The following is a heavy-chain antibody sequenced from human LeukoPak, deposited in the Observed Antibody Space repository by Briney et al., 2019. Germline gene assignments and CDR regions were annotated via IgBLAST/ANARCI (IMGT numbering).Heavy chain of an antibody. CDR2: ISYNGRTI. J-gene: IGHJ4*02. D-gene: IGHD3-16*02. V-gene: IGHV3-11*04. Sequence: GGSLRLSCAASGFTFSDYYMSWIRQAPGKGLEWISYISYNGRTIHYADSVKGRFTISRDNSKNTLYLQMNSLRAEETAVYYCAIYDYVWGSYRFSPPLFDYWGQGTLVTVSS. CDR3: AIYDYVWGSYRFSPPLFDY. CDR1: GFTFSDYY.